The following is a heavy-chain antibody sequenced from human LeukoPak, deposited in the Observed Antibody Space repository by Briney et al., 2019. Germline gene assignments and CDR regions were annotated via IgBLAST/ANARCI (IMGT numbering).Heavy chain of an antibody. CDR3: ARQNTVTTYFLYFDY. V-gene: IGHV4-39*01. D-gene: IGHD4-17*01. J-gene: IGHJ4*02. Sequence: PSETLSLTCTVSGGSISSSSYYWGWIRQPPGKGLEWIGSIYYSGSTYYNPSLKSRDTISVDTSKNQFSLKLSSVTAADTAVYYCARQNTVTTYFLYFDYWGQGTLVTVSS. CDR1: GGSISSSSYY. CDR2: IYYSGST.